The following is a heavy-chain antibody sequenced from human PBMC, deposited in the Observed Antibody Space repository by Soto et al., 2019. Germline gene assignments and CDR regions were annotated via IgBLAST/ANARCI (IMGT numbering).Heavy chain of an antibody. Sequence: PGGSLRLSSAASGFTFSSYAMSWVRQAPGKGLEWVSAISGSGGSTYYADSVKGPFTISRDNSKNTLYLQMNSLRAEDTAVYYCAKGKQLVPYYGMDVWGQGTTVTVSS. D-gene: IGHD6-6*01. J-gene: IGHJ6*02. CDR2: ISGSGGST. CDR1: GFTFSSYA. V-gene: IGHV3-23*01. CDR3: AKGKQLVPYYGMDV.